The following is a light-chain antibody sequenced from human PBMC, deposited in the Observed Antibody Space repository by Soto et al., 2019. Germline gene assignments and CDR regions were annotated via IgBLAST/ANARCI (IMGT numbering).Light chain of an antibody. CDR3: QHYNSYSEA. J-gene: IGKJ1*01. CDR1: QSLSSSF. V-gene: IGKV3-20*01. CDR2: RAS. Sequence: EIVLTQSPGTLSLSPGQRATISCRASQSLSSSFLAWYKQRPGQAPRLLINRASNRATGIPDRFTGSGSGTDFTLTISSLQPDDFETYYCQHYNSYSEAFGQGTKVDIK.